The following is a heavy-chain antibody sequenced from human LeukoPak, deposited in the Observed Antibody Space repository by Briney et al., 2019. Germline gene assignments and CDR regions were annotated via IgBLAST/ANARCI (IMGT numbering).Heavy chain of an antibody. CDR2: IYPGDSDT. Sequence: GESLKISCKGSGYSFTSYWIGWVRQMPGKGLEWMGIIYPGDSDTRYSPSFQGQVTISADKSISTAYLQWSSLKASDTAMYYCVRGASGYPYYYYYYGMDVWGQGTTVTVSS. D-gene: IGHD5-12*01. V-gene: IGHV5-51*01. CDR3: VRGASGYPYYYYYYGMDV. CDR1: GYSFTSYW. J-gene: IGHJ6*02.